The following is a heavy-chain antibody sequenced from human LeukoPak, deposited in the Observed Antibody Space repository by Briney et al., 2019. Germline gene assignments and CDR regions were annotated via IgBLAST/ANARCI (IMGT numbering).Heavy chain of an antibody. V-gene: IGHV3-13*04. CDR2: IGTEADP. J-gene: IGHJ2*01. Sequence: GGSLRLSCAASGFKFSNSDMHWVRQSAGRGLEWVSTIGTEADPFYPGSVRGRFTIFRDNAKDSLYLQMNSLRVEDTGVYYCATGERPPPYTTDAWYFALWGRGTRVTVSS. CDR1: GFKFSNSD. CDR3: ATGERPPPYTTDAWYFAL. D-gene: IGHD1-1*01.